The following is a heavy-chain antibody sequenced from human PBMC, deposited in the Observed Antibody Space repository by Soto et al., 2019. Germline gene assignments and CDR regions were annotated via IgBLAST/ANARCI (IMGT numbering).Heavy chain of an antibody. D-gene: IGHD3-22*01. Sequence: ASVKVSCKASGYTFTSYGISWVRQALGEGLEWMGWISAYNGNTNYAQKLQGRVTMTTDTSTSTAYMELRSLRSDDTAVYYCARDPGGGDSSVYYVVVWGQGTLVSVYS. J-gene: IGHJ4*02. CDR3: ARDPGGGDSSVYYVVV. CDR2: ISAYNGNT. V-gene: IGHV1-18*01. CDR1: GYTFTSYG.